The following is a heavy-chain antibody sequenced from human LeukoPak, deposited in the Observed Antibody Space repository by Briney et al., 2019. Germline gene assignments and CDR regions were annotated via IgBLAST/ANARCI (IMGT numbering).Heavy chain of an antibody. V-gene: IGHV1-8*01. D-gene: IGHD3-3*01. CDR2: MNPNSGNT. Sequence: EASVKVSCKASGYTFTSYDINWVRQATGQGLEWMGWMNPNSGNTGYAQKFQGRVTMTRNTSISTAYMELSSLRSEDTAVYYCARGVRGITTFGVVTAYYFDYWGQGTLVTVSS. J-gene: IGHJ4*02. CDR3: ARGVRGITTFGVVTAYYFDY. CDR1: GYTFTSYD.